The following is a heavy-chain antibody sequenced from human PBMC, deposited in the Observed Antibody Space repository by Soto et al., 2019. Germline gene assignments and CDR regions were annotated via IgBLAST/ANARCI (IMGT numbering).Heavy chain of an antibody. CDR1: GYTFTSYG. CDR2: INAGNGNT. Sequence: ASVKVSCKASGYTFTSYGIHWVRQAPGQRLEWTGWINAGNGNTKYSEKFQGRVTITRDTSASTAYLELSSLRSEDTAVYYCARTFDYYGMDVWGQGTTVTVSS. V-gene: IGHV1-3*01. CDR3: ARTFDYYGMDV. J-gene: IGHJ6*02.